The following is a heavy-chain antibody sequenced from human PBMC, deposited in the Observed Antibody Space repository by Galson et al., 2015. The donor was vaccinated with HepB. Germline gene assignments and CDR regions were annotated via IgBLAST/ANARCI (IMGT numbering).Heavy chain of an antibody. Sequence: SLRLSCAASGFTFSSYSMNWVRQAPGKGLEWVSSISSSSSYIYYADSVKGRFTISRDNAKNSLYLQMNSLRAEDTAVYYCASAGLRRITIFGVVIIPSYYYYMDVWGKGTTVTVSS. CDR3: ASAGLRRITIFGVVIIPSYYYYMDV. CDR1: GFTFSSYS. J-gene: IGHJ6*03. V-gene: IGHV3-21*01. D-gene: IGHD3-3*01. CDR2: ISSSSSYI.